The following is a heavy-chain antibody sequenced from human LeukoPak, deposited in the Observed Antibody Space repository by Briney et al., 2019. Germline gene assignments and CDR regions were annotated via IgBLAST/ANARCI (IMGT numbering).Heavy chain of an antibody. Sequence: ASVKVSCKASGYTFTSYGISWVRRAPGQGLEWMGWISAYNGNTNYAQKLQGRVTMTTDTSTSTAYMELRSLRSDDTAVYYCARDAPGSGYYITTQFDYWGQGTLVTVSS. V-gene: IGHV1-18*01. CDR1: GYTFTSYG. CDR2: ISAYNGNT. CDR3: ARDAPGSGYYITTQFDY. J-gene: IGHJ4*02. D-gene: IGHD3-22*01.